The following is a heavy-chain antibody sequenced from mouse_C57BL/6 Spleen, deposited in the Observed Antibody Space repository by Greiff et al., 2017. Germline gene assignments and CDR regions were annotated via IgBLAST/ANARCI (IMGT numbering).Heavy chain of an antibody. Sequence: QVQLQQSGPGLVQPSQSLPITCTASGFSLTSYGVHWVRQSPGKGLEWLGVIWSGGSTDYNAAFISRLSISKDNSKSQVFFKMNSLQADDTAIYYCARELGREGYFDVWGTGTTVTVSS. J-gene: IGHJ1*03. CDR1: GFSLTSYG. V-gene: IGHV2-2*01. CDR3: ARELGREGYFDV. CDR2: IWSGGST. D-gene: IGHD4-1*01.